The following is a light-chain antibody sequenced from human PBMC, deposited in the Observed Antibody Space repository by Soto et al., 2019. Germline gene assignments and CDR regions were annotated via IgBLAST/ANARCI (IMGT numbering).Light chain of an antibody. Sequence: DIQMTQSPSSLSASVGDRATITCRAGQDININLAWYQQKPGKVPQLLISAASTLQSGVPPRLSGSRSGTDFTITISSLQPEDVATYYCQKYDGGTLTFGGGTKVEIK. CDR1: QDININ. CDR2: AAS. CDR3: QKYDGGTLT. V-gene: IGKV1-27*01. J-gene: IGKJ4*01.